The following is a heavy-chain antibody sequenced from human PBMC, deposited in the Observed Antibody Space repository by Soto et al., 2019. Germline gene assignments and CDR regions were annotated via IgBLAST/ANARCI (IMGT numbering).Heavy chain of an antibody. J-gene: IGHJ6*02. Sequence: HPGGSLRLSCAASGFTFSSYWMHWVRQAPGKGLVWVAVISYDGSNKYYADSVKGRFTISRDNSKNTLYLQMNSLRAEDTAVYYCARDFYDILTGSFYYYYGMDVWGQGTTVTVSS. D-gene: IGHD3-9*01. CDR2: ISYDGSNK. V-gene: IGHV3-30-3*01. CDR3: ARDFYDILTGSFYYYYGMDV. CDR1: GFTFSSYW.